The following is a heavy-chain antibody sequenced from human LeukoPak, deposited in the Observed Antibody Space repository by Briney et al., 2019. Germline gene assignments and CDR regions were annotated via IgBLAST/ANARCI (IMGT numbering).Heavy chain of an antibody. CDR3: AREQDIAVAGTGGRGFDY. J-gene: IGHJ4*02. D-gene: IGHD6-19*01. V-gene: IGHV3-72*01. Sequence: PGGSLRLSCAASGFTFSDHYMDWVRQAPGEGLEWIGRIRNKPNNYTTKYAASVKGRFTISRDDSKNSLYLQMNSLKTEDTAVYYCAREQDIAVAGTGGRGFDYWGQGTLVTVSS. CDR1: GFTFSDHY. CDR2: IRNKPNNYTT.